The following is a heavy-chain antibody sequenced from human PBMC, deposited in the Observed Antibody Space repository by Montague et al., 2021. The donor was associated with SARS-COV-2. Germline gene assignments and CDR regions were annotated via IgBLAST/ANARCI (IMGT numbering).Heavy chain of an antibody. D-gene: IGHD3-9*01. J-gene: IGHJ3*02. Sequence: CAISGDSVSSKNAAWNWIRQSPSRGLEWLGRTYYRSKWETDYAESVKRRLVITPDTSKNQVSLQLNSVTPEDTAVYFCASSGITLTGLDAFDIWGQGTMVTVSS. CDR1: GDSVSSKNAA. CDR3: ASSGITLTGLDAFDI. CDR2: TYYRSKWET. V-gene: IGHV6-1*01.